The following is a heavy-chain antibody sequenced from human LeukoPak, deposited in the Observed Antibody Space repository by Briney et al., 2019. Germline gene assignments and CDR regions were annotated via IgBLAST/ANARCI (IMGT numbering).Heavy chain of an antibody. J-gene: IGHJ5*02. Sequence: SETLSLTCTVSGGSISSYYWSWIRQPPGKGLEWIGSIYYSGSTHYNPSLKSRVTISVDTSKNQFSLKLSSVTAADTAVYYCARDGLSGSSWFTWGQGTLVTVSS. CDR3: ARDGLSGSSWFT. V-gene: IGHV4-39*07. CDR2: IYYSGST. D-gene: IGHD6-13*01. CDR1: GGSISSYY.